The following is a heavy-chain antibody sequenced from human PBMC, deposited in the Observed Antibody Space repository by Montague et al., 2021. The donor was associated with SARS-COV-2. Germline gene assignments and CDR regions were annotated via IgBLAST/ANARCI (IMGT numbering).Heavy chain of an antibody. V-gene: IGHV4-4*07. CDR1: GVSITSYY. CDR2: IYSSGST. Sequence: SETLSLTCSISGVSITSYYWSWVRQPAGKGLEWIGHIYSSGSTXXXPSXKSRVRLSIDNPKNQFSLKLESLTAADTAVYYCVRDGGNWYYFDYWGQGALVTVSS. CDR3: VRDGGNWYYFDY. D-gene: IGHD3-16*01. J-gene: IGHJ4*02.